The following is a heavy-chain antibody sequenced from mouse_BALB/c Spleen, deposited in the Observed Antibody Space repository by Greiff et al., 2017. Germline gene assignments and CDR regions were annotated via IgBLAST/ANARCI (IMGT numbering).Heavy chain of an antibody. J-gene: IGHJ3*01. Sequence: DVHLVESGGGLVQPGGSRKLSCAASGFTFSDYGMAWVRQAPGKGPEWVAFISNLAYSIYYADTVTGRFTISRENAKNTLYLEMSSLRSEDTAMYYCARGIYYDYGFAYWGQGTLVTVSA. CDR3: ARGIYYDYGFAY. CDR2: ISNLAYSI. CDR1: GFTFSDYG. D-gene: IGHD2-4*01. V-gene: IGHV5-15*02.